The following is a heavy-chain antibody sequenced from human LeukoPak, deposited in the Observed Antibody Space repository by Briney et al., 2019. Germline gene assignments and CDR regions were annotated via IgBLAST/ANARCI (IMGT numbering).Heavy chain of an antibody. CDR1: GFTFSSYA. CDR2: ISGSGGST. J-gene: IGHJ3*02. Sequence: GGSLRLSCAAPGFTFSSYAMSWVRQAPGKGLEWVSAISGSGGSTYYADSVKGRFTISRDNSKNTLYLQMNSLRAEDTTVYYCAKTRAAALYAFDIWGQGTMVTVSS. CDR3: AKTRAAALYAFDI. D-gene: IGHD6-13*01. V-gene: IGHV3-23*01.